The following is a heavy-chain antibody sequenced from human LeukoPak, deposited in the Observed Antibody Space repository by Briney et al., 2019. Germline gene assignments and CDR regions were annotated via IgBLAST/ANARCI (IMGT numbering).Heavy chain of an antibody. J-gene: IGHJ3*02. CDR1: GYTFTCYY. V-gene: IGHV1-46*01. D-gene: IGHD3-10*01. Sequence: ASVKVSCKASGYTFTCYYMHWVRQAPGQGLEWMGIINPSGGTTSYAQKFQGRVTMTRDTSTSIVYMELSSLRSEDTAVYYCARDRGYGSGNYDAFDIWGQGTMVTVSS. CDR2: INPSGGTT. CDR3: ARDRGYGSGNYDAFDI.